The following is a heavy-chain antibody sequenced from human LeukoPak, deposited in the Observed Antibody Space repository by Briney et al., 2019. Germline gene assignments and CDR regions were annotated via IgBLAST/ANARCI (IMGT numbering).Heavy chain of an antibody. CDR3: ARARSHVDIVATISRPFGAYFDY. J-gene: IGHJ4*02. CDR1: GGSFSGYY. D-gene: IGHD5-12*01. CDR2: INHSGST. Sequence: SETLSLTCAVYGGSFSGYYWSWIRHPPGKGLEWMGEINHSGSTNYNPSPKSRVTISVDTSKNQFSLKLSSVTAADTAVYYCARARSHVDIVATISRPFGAYFDYWGQGTLVTVSS. V-gene: IGHV4-34*01.